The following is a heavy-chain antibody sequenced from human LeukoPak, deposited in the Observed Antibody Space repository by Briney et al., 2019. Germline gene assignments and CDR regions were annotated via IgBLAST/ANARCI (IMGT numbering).Heavy chain of an antibody. CDR3: ARRDPAAGFFDY. CDR1: GYSFTSYW. D-gene: IGHD6-13*01. Sequence: KAGESLKISCKGSGYSFTSYWIGWVRQMPGKGLEWMGIIYPGDSDTRYSPSFRGQVTISADKSISTAYLQWSSLKASDTAMYHCARRDPAAGFFDYWGQGTLVTVSS. CDR2: IYPGDSDT. J-gene: IGHJ4*02. V-gene: IGHV5-51*01.